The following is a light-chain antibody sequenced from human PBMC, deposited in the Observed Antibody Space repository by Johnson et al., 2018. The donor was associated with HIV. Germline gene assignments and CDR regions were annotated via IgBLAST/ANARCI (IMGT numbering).Light chain of an antibody. CDR3: GTWDSSRSADV. CDR2: DNH. CDR1: SSNIGKNY. J-gene: IGLJ1*01. Sequence: QSVLTQPPSVSAAPGQKVTISCSGSSSNIGKNYVSWYQQLPGTAPKLLIFDNHKRPSGIPDRFSGSKSGTSATLGITGLQTGDEADYYCGTWDSSRSADVFGTGTKVTVL. V-gene: IGLV1-51*01.